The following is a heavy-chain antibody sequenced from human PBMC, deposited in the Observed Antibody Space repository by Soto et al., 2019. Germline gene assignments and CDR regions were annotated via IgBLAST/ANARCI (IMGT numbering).Heavy chain of an antibody. Sequence: PSETLSLTCTVSGGSISSSSYYWGWIRQPPGKGLEWIGSIYYSGSTYYNPSLKSRVTISVDTSKNQFSLKLSSVTAADTAVYHCARTRTLFGVVVLGFDPWGQGTLVTVSS. CDR1: GGSISSSSYY. J-gene: IGHJ5*02. CDR2: IYYSGST. CDR3: ARTRTLFGVVVLGFDP. D-gene: IGHD3-3*01. V-gene: IGHV4-39*01.